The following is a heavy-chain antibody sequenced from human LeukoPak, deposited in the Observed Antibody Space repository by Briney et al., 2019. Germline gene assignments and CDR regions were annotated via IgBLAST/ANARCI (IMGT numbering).Heavy chain of an antibody. J-gene: IGHJ3*02. D-gene: IGHD1-1*01. V-gene: IGHV4-39*07. CDR3: ARAGTPGKSGAVDI. CDR1: GGSISSSSYY. CDR2: IYYSGST. Sequence: SETLSLTCTVSGGSISSSSYYWGWIRQPPGKGLEWIGSIYYSGSTYYNPSLKSRVTISVDTSKNQFSLKLSSVTAADTAVYYCARAGTPGKSGAVDIWGQGTMVTVSS.